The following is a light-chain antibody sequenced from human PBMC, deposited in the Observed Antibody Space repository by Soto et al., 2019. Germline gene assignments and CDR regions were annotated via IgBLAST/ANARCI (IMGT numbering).Light chain of an antibody. CDR3: QQYEDLPIT. V-gene: IGKV1-33*01. CDR2: ETS. J-gene: IGKJ4*01. Sequence: DIPMTQSPSSLSASVGDRVTVTCQASQDISNYLNWYQQKPGKATKVLIYETSNLETGVPSRFSGSGSGTDYTFTITSLPPKDIATYYCQQYEDLPITFGGGTKVEIK. CDR1: QDISNY.